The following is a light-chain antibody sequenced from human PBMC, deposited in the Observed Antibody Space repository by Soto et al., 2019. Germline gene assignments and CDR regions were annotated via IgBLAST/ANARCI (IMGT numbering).Light chain of an antibody. V-gene: IGKV3-11*01. J-gene: IGKJ5*01. CDR3: QQRLHWPIT. CDR2: DAS. Sequence: EIVLTQSPATLSLSPGDRVTLSCRASQTVSRYLSWYQHSPAQGHRLLVYDASNRASGIPARFSGSRSETDFTLTHSSLEPEDFAVYYCQQRLHWPITFGQGTRLEIK. CDR1: QTVSRY.